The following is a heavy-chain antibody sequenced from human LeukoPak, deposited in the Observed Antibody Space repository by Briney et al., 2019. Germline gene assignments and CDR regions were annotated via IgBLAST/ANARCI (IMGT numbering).Heavy chain of an antibody. Sequence: PGGSLRLSCAASGFTVSSNYMSWVRRAPGKGLGWVSVTYSGGSTYYADSVKGRFTISRDNSKNTLYLQMNSLRAEDTAVYYCARGGSGSYYNLDYWGQGTLVTVSS. CDR3: ARGGSGSYYNLDY. CDR1: GFTVSSNY. J-gene: IGHJ4*02. V-gene: IGHV3-53*01. D-gene: IGHD3-10*01. CDR2: TYSGGST.